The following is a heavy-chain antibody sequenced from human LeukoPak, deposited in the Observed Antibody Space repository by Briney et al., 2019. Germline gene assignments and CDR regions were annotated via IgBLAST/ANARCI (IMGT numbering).Heavy chain of an antibody. V-gene: IGHV4-59*08. J-gene: IGHJ5*02. Sequence: PSQTLSLTCTVAGGSISSYYGSWIRQPPGKGLEWIGYIYYSGSTNYNPYLKSGVTISVDTYKNQFSVKLRSVTAADTAVYYCARHVKELGDQSGMAWGQGTLVTVSS. CDR3: ARHVKELGDQSGMA. CDR2: IYYSGST. CDR1: GGSISSYY. D-gene: IGHD2-15*01.